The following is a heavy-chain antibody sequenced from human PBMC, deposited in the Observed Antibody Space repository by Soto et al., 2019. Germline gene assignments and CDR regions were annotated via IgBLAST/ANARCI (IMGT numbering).Heavy chain of an antibody. V-gene: IGHV1-18*04. CDR2: ISPYNGNT. J-gene: IGHJ4*02. Sequence: QVQLVQSGVEVQKPGASVKVSCKASGYTFTSYVINWLRQAPGQGLEWMGWISPYNGNTNYGQKLQGRVTMTTDTSTSKAYMELRSLRPDETAVYYCAREGGVWGSFRYFDYWGQGTLVTVSS. CDR3: AREGGVWGSFRYFDY. CDR1: GYTFTSYV. D-gene: IGHD3-16*02.